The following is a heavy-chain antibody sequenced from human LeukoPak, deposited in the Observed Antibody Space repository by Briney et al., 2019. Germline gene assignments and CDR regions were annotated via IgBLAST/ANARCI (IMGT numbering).Heavy chain of an antibody. J-gene: IGHJ4*02. CDR1: GDSISSSSYY. V-gene: IGHV4-39*01. CDR2: IYYSGST. CDR3: ARNSRYNYGRGLDY. D-gene: IGHD5-18*01. Sequence: PSETLSLTCTVSGDSISSSSYYWGWIRQPPGKGLEWIGNIYYSGSTYYNPSLKSRVTISVDTSKNQFFLKLSSVTAADTAVYYCARNSRYNYGRGLDYWGQGTLVTVSS.